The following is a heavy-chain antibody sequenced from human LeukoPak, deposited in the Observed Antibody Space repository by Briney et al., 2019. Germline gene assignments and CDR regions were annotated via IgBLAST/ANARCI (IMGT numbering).Heavy chain of an antibody. CDR1: GFTVSNNY. J-gene: IGHJ6*02. D-gene: IGHD1-1*01. V-gene: IGHV3-53*01. CDR3: ASQLAPYYYYYGMDV. Sequence: PGGSLTLSCAASGFTVSNNYMSWVRQAPGKGLEWVSVIYSGGSTYYADSVKGRFTISRDNFKNTMYLQMNSLRAEDTAVYYCASQLAPYYYYYGMDVWGQGTTVTVSS. CDR2: IYSGGST.